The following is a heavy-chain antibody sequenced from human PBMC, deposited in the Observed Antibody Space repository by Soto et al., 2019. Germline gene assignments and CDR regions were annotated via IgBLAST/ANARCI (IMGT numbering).Heavy chain of an antibody. D-gene: IGHD3-10*01. V-gene: IGHV1-3*01. Sequence: QVQLVQSGAEVKKPGASVKVSCTASGYTFTSYAMHLVRQAPGQRLEWMGWINAGNGNTKYSQKFQGRVTITMDTDASTASMELSSLRSEDTAVYYCARVATRGSGSYDWFDPWGQGTLDTVSS. CDR3: ARVATRGSGSYDWFDP. CDR2: INAGNGNT. J-gene: IGHJ5*02. CDR1: GYTFTSYA.